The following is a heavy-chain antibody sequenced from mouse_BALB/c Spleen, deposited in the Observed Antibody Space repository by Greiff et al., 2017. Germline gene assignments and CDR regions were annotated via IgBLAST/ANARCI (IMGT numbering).Heavy chain of an antibody. V-gene: IGHV2-6-7*01. CDR2: IWGDGST. J-gene: IGHJ1*01. D-gene: IGHD1-1*01. CDR1: GFSLTGYG. Sequence: ESGPGLVAPSQSLSITCTVSGFSLTGYGVNWVRQPPGKGLEWLGMIWGDGSTDYNSALKSRLSISKDNSKSQVFLKMNSLQTDDTARYYCARDYYGSSSYWYFDVWGAGTTVTVSS. CDR3: ARDYYGSSSYWYFDV.